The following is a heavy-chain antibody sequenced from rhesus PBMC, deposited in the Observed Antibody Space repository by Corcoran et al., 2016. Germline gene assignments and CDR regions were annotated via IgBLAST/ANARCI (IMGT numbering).Heavy chain of an antibody. J-gene: IGHJ5-1*01. CDR1: GFTFRSYG. CDR3: TRFDV. V-gene: IGHV3-54*02. CDR2: ISSDGSNK. Sequence: EVQLVESGGGLVQPGGSLRLSCAASGFTFRSYGIHWVRQAPGNGLECVAVISSDGSNKYFADSVKDRFTISRDNSNNILYLQMNNLKLEDTAVYYCTRFDVWGPGVLVTVSS.